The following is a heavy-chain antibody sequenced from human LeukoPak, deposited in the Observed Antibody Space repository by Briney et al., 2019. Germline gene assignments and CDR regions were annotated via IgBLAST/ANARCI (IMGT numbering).Heavy chain of an antibody. CDR3: ARSPHILTGENFDY. J-gene: IGHJ4*02. Sequence: GASVKVSCKTSGYTFTGYYIHWVRQAPGQGLEWMGWIRPNSGGTKYAQKFQGRVTMTRDTSIRTAYMQLSRLRSDDTAVYYCARSPHILTGENFDYWGQGTLLTVSS. D-gene: IGHD3-9*01. CDR2: IRPNSGGT. CDR1: GYTFTGYY. V-gene: IGHV1-2*02.